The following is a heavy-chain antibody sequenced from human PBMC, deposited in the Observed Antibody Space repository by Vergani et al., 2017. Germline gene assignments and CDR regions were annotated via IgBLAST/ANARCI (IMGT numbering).Heavy chain of an antibody. CDR3: ARDSGGYVWGSYEAWFDP. CDR2: MYTSGHT. Sequence: QVQLQESGPGLLKPSQTLSLTCTVSGASVSRGTYYWTWIRQPAGKKLEWIVRMYTSGHTIYNPSLESRVTMSVDTSKNQFSLQLSSVTAADTAVYYCARDSGGYVWGSYEAWFDPWGQGTLVTVSS. CDR1: GASVSRGTYY. J-gene: IGHJ5*02. D-gene: IGHD3-16*01. V-gene: IGHV4-61*02.